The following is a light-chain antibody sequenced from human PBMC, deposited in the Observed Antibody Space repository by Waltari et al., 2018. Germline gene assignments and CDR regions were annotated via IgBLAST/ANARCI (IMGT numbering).Light chain of an antibody. J-gene: IGKJ4*01. CDR1: QSVNSNH. CDR3: QQYGSAPLT. V-gene: IGKV3-20*01. Sequence: EIVLTQSPGTLSVSPGEIVTLSCRASQSVNSNHVAWYQQRPGQAPMLLIYDASIRAPDVADRFSGSGSGTSFTLTLSRLEAEDVAVYHCQQYGSAPLTFGGGSKVEI. CDR2: DAS.